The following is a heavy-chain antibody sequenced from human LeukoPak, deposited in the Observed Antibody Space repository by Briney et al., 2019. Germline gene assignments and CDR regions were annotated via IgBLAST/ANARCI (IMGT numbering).Heavy chain of an antibody. Sequence: GGSLRLSCAASGFTFSSYSMNWVRRAPGKGLEWVSYISSSSSTIYYADSVKGRFTISRDNAKNSLYLQMNSLRAEDTAVYYCARGSARNPIDYGGNFDYWGQGTLVTVSS. CDR2: ISSSSSTI. CDR1: GFTFSSYS. V-gene: IGHV3-48*04. J-gene: IGHJ4*02. CDR3: ARGSARNPIDYGGNFDY. D-gene: IGHD4-23*01.